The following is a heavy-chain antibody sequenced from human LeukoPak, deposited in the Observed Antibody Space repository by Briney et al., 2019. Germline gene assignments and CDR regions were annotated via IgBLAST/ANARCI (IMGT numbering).Heavy chain of an antibody. CDR3: ARDLAARGNYYYYYMDV. CDR2: IIPIFGTA. J-gene: IGHJ6*03. D-gene: IGHD6-6*01. V-gene: IGHV1-69*01. Sequence: SVKVSCKASGGTFSSYAISWVRQAPGQGLEWMGGIIPIFGTANYAQKFQGRVTITADESTSTAYMELNSLRSEDTAVYYCARDLAARGNYYYYYMDVWGKGTTVTVSS. CDR1: GGTFSSYA.